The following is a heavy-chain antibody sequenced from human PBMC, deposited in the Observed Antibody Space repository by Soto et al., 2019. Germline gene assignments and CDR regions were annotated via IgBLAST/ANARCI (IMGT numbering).Heavy chain of an antibody. CDR1: GFIFENFG. V-gene: IGHV3-23*01. Sequence: PGGSLRLSCAASGFIFENFGMSWVRQAPGKGLEWISSISGSGFKKYYADSVKGRFTISRGNSKSTVYLELNNLSAEDTAVYHCAKNQGVELVPLATVDWFDPWGQGSAVTVSS. CDR3: AKNQGVELVPLATVDWFDP. D-gene: IGHD1-26*01. J-gene: IGHJ5*02. CDR2: ISGSGFKK.